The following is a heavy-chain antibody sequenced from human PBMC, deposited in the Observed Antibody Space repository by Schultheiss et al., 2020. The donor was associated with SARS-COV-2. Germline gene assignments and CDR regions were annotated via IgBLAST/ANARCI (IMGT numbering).Heavy chain of an antibody. CDR2: ISGQNGNT. CDR3: ARVHRTIYIIDATDI. Sequence: ASVKVSCKASGYTFTGYYMHWVRQAPGQGLEWMGWISGQNGNTNYAQKFQGRVTVTTDTSTSTAYMELRSLTSDDTAVYYCARVHRTIYIIDATDIWGQGTMVTVSS. D-gene: IGHD3-3*01. V-gene: IGHV1-18*04. J-gene: IGHJ3*02. CDR1: GYTFTGYY.